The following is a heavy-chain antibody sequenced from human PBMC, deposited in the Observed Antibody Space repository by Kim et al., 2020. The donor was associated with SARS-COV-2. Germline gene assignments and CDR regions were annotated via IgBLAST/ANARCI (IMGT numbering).Heavy chain of an antibody. V-gene: IGHV4-39*01. J-gene: IGHJ4*02. CDR2: IYYSGST. CDR1: GGSISSSSYY. D-gene: IGHD6-13*01. CDR3: AGPPTRHIAAAGYY. Sequence: SETLSLTCTVSGGSISSSSYYWGWIRQPPGKGLEWIGSIYYSGSTYYNPSLKSRVTISVDTSKNQFSLKLSSVTAADTAVYYCAGPPTRHIAAAGYYWGQGTLVTVSS.